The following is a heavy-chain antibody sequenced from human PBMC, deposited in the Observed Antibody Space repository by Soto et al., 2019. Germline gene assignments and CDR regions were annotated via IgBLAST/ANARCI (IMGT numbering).Heavy chain of an antibody. D-gene: IGHD3-10*01. CDR3: AKAWIGRLDLFDN. CDR2: ISGSGGST. CDR1: GFAFSSYA. Sequence: EVQLLESGGGLVQPGGSLRLSCAASGFAFSSYAMSWVRQAPGKGLEWVSRISGSGGSTYYADSVKGRFTISRDNSKNTLYLQMNSLRGEDTAVYNCAKAWIGRLDLFDNWGQGSLVTVSS. J-gene: IGHJ4*02. V-gene: IGHV3-23*01.